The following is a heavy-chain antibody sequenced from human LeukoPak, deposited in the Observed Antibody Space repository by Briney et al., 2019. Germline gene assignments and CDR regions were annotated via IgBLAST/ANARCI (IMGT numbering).Heavy chain of an antibody. D-gene: IGHD1-26*01. Sequence: GGSLRLSCAASGFTFNNNFMSWVREAPGKGVEGVSVIYSGGSTYYTDYVRGRCTISRDNTKNTRYLQMNSLRAEDTAVYFCARDSGATRHIDYWLQGTQLTVSS. J-gene: IGHJ4*02. CDR1: GFTFNNNF. CDR3: ARDSGATRHIDY. CDR2: IYSGGST. V-gene: IGHV3-53*01.